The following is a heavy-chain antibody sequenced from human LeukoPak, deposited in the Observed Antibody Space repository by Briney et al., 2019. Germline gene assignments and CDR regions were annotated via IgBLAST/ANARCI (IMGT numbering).Heavy chain of an antibody. Sequence: PSETLSLTCTVSGGSISSSSYYWGWIRQPPGKGLEWIGSIYYSGSTYYNPSLKSRVTISVDTSKNQFSLKLSSVTAADTAVYYCARAGSSSRNWFDPWGQGTLVTVSS. CDR1: GGSISSSSYY. CDR3: ARAGSSSRNWFDP. D-gene: IGHD6-13*01. V-gene: IGHV4-39*07. J-gene: IGHJ5*02. CDR2: IYYSGST.